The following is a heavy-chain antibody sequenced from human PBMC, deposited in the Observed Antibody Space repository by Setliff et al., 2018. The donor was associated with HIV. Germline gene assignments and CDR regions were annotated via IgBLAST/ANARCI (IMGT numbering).Heavy chain of an antibody. CDR3: ATDAYHDFLTGPTPGAFDI. J-gene: IGHJ3*02. CDR1: GYTFTTYA. D-gene: IGHD3-9*01. Sequence: ASVKVSCKASGYTFTTYAMNWVRQAPGQGLEWMGWINTNTGNPTSAQGFTGRFVFSVDTSVSTAYPQISSLKAEDTAVYYCATDAYHDFLTGPTPGAFDIWGQGTVVTVSS. V-gene: IGHV7-4-1*02. CDR2: INTNTGNP.